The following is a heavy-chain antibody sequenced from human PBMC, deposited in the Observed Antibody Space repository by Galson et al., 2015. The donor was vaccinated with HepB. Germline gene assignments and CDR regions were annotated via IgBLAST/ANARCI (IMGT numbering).Heavy chain of an antibody. CDR3: ARARRGWYSGSYFDY. CDR2: IYYSGST. D-gene: IGHD1-26*01. Sequence: SETLSLTCTVSGGSISSSSYYWGWIRQPPGKGLEWIGSIYYSGSTYYNPSLKSRVTISVDTSKNQFSLKLGSVTAADTAVYYCARARRGWYSGSYFDYWGQGTLVTVSS. V-gene: IGHV4-39*07. J-gene: IGHJ4*02. CDR1: GGSISSSSYY.